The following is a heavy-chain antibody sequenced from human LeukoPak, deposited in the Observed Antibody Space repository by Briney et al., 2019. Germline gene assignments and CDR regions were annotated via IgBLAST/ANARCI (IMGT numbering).Heavy chain of an antibody. V-gene: IGHV3-66*03. CDR2: IYSNGNT. CDR3: ASAPRNPYYFDY. Sequence: PGGSLRLSCAASGFTVSSNYMSWVRQAPGKGLEWVSVIYSNGNTYYAESVKGRFTISRDNSKNTLYLQMNSLRAEDTAVYYCASAPRNPYYFDYWGQGTLVTVSS. D-gene: IGHD1-14*01. CDR1: GFTVSSNY. J-gene: IGHJ4*02.